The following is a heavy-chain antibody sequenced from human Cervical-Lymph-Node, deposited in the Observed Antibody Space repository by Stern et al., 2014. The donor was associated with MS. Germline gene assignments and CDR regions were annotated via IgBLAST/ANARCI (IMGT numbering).Heavy chain of an antibody. V-gene: IGHV3-33*01. Sequence: VQLVESGGGVVQPGRSLRLSCAASGFSFSRYDMHWVRQAPGKGLEWVAFIWYDVSNPYYAASVTGRFPISRANFKNSLYLQMNSLRAEDTAVYYCASAYSSSHYYFDSWGQGPLVTVSS. CDR2: IWYDVSNP. J-gene: IGHJ4*02. CDR1: GFSFSRYD. D-gene: IGHD6-13*01. CDR3: ASAYSSSHYYFDS.